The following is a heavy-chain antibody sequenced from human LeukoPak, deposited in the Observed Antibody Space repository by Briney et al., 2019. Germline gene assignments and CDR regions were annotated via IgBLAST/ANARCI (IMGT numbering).Heavy chain of an antibody. J-gene: IGHJ4*02. CDR3: ARDRGGNSYFDY. Sequence: PGGSLRLSCAASGFTFSSDAMYWVRQAPGKGLEWVAVISFDGSKKYYADSVKGRFTISRDNSKNTLYLQINSLRAEDTAVYYCARDRGGNSYFDYWGQGTLVTVSS. V-gene: IGHV3-30-3*01. CDR2: ISFDGSKK. D-gene: IGHD1-1*01. CDR1: GFTFSSDA.